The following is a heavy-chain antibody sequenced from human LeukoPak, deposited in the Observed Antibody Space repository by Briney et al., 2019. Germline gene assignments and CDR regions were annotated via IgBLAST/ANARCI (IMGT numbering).Heavy chain of an antibody. J-gene: IGHJ4*02. V-gene: IGHV3-53*01. CDR2: IYSGGNT. Sequence: SGGSLRLSCAASGLTVSSNYMSWVRQAPGKGLEWVSVIYSGGNTYYADSVKGRFTISRDNSKNTLYLQMNSLRAEDTAVYYCAKDHYWSIDYWGRGTLVTVSS. CDR3: AKDHYWSIDY. D-gene: IGHD3-3*01. CDR1: GLTVSSNY.